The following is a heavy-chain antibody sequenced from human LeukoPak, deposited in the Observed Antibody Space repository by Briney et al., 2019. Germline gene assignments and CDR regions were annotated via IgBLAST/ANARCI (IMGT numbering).Heavy chain of an antibody. V-gene: IGHV3-21*01. CDR2: ISSGSSYI. CDR3: ARVMATTWSVGFGGLDY. CDR1: GFTFSSYS. J-gene: IGHJ4*02. Sequence: EGSLRLSCAASGFTFSSYSMNWVRQAPGKGLEWVSSISSGSSYIYYADSVKGRFTISRDNAKNSLYLQMNSLRAEDTAVYYCARVMATTWSVGFGGLDYWGQGTLVTVSS. D-gene: IGHD5-12*01.